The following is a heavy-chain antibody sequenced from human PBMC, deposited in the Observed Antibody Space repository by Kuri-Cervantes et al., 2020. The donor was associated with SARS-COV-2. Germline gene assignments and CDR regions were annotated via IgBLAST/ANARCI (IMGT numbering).Heavy chain of an antibody. Sequence: SETLSLTCTVSGGSISSSSYYWGWIRQPPGKGLEWIGSIYYSGSTYYNPSLKSRVTISVDTSKNQFSLKLGSVTAADTAVYYCARVGEWTTVTSYYFDYWGQGTLVTVSS. D-gene: IGHD4-17*01. CDR1: GGSISSSSYY. V-gene: IGHV4-39*07. CDR3: ARVGEWTTVTSYYFDY. J-gene: IGHJ4*02. CDR2: IYYSGST.